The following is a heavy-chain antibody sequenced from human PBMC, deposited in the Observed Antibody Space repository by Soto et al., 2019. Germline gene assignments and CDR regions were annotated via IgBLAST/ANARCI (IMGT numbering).Heavy chain of an antibody. J-gene: IGHJ6*04. CDR2: INSDGSTT. D-gene: IGHD1-26*01. CDR3: AEGCCGTVDV. CDR1: GFTFRNYW. V-gene: IGHV3-74*01. Sequence: EVQLVESGGGLVQPGGSLRLSCAASGFTFRNYWMHWVRQAPGKGLMWVSHINSDGSTTRYADSVTGRFTISRDNAKNTLYLQTSSRSAEDTAVYYCAEGCCGTVDVCGGEATVTVSS.